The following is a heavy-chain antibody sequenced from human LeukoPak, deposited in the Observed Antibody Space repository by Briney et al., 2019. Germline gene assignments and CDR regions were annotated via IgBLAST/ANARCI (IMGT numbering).Heavy chain of an antibody. V-gene: IGHV3-7*01. CDR1: GFTFSDHW. Sequence: GGSLRLSCAASGFTFSDHWMSWVRQVPGKGLEWVANIKKDGSEKNEVDSAKGRFTISRDNAKKSLYLEMNSLRAEDTAVYYCVRGPSYGARCDYLDHWGQGALVTVSS. J-gene: IGHJ4*02. CDR2: IKKDGSEK. CDR3: VRGPSYGARCDYLDH. D-gene: IGHD4/OR15-4a*01.